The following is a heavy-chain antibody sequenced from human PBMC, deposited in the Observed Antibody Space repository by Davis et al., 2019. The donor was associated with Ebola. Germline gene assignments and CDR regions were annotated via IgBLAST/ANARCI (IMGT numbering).Heavy chain of an antibody. D-gene: IGHD3-22*01. CDR2: INPSGGST. J-gene: IGHJ4*02. Sequence: ASVKVSCKASGYTFTGYYMHWVRQAPGQGLEWMGIINPSGGSTSYAQKFQGRVTMTRDTSTSTVYMELSSLRSEDTAVYYCARDRYYDSSGYYEFGDYWGQGTLVTVSS. CDR1: GYTFTGYY. V-gene: IGHV1-46*01. CDR3: ARDRYYDSSGYYEFGDY.